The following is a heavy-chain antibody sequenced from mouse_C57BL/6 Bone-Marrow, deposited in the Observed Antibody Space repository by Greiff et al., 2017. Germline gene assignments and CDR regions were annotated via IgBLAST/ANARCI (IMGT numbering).Heavy chain of an antibody. Sequence: EVQLQASGAELVRPGASVKLSCTASGFNIKDDYMHWVKQRPEQGLEWIGWIDPENGDTEYASKVQGKATITADTSSNTAYLQRSSLTSEDTAVYYCTIEGYDGWFAYWGQGTLVTVSA. CDR2: IDPENGDT. CDR1: GFNIKDDY. J-gene: IGHJ3*01. D-gene: IGHD2-2*01. V-gene: IGHV14-4*01. CDR3: TIEGYDGWFAY.